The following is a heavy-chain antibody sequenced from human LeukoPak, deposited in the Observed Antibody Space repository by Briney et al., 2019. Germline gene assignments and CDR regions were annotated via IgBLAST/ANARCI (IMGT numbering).Heavy chain of an antibody. CDR2: IYYSGST. CDR3: ARLGSTLVYYYYMDV. V-gene: IGHV4-39*01. Sequence: SETLSLTCTVSGGSISSSSYYWGWIRQPPGKGLEWIGSIYYSGSTYYTPSLKSRVTISVDTSKNQFSLKLSSVTAADTAVYYCARLGSTLVYYYYMDVWGKGTTVTVSS. CDR1: GGSISSSSYY. D-gene: IGHD5/OR15-5a*01. J-gene: IGHJ6*03.